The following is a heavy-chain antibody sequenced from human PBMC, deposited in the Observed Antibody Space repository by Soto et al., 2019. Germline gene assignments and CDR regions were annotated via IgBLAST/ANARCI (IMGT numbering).Heavy chain of an antibody. V-gene: IGHV3-30*18. CDR3: AKDRPSGSRPYYYGMDV. J-gene: IGHJ6*02. D-gene: IGHD1-26*01. CDR2: ISYDGSNK. Sequence: GGFLRLSCAASGCTFSSYGMHWVRQAPGKGLEWVAVISYDGSNKYYADSVKGRFTISRDNSKNTLYLQMNSLRAEDTAVYYCAKDRPSGSRPYYYGMDVWGQGTTVTVSS. CDR1: GCTFSSYG.